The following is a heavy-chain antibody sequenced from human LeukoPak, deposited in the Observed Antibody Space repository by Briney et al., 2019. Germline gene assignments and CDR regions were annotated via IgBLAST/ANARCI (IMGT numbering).Heavy chain of an antibody. CDR3: ARKTDSGGQGDY. V-gene: IGHV3-53*01. CDR1: GFTFSSYG. CDR2: IYSGGST. J-gene: IGHJ4*02. D-gene: IGHD3-22*01. Sequence: GGSLRLSCAASGFTFSSYGMSWVRQAPGKGLEWVSVIYSGGSTNYADSVKGRFIISRDNSKNTLYLQMNSLRAEDTAVYYCARKTDSGGQGDYWGPGTLVTVSS.